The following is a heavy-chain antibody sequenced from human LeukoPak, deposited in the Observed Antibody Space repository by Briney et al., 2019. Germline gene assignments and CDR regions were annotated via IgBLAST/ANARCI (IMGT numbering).Heavy chain of an antibody. V-gene: IGHV4-59*01. D-gene: IGHD1-26*01. CDR3: AREGSYSHNWFDP. J-gene: IGHJ5*02. CDR2: IYYSGST. Sequence: SETLSLTCTVSGGSISNYFWSWIRHPPGKGLEWIGYIYYSGSTNYNPSLKSRVTISVDTSKNQFSLRLSSVTAADTAVYYCAREGSYSHNWFDPWGQGTLVTVSS. CDR1: GGSISNYF.